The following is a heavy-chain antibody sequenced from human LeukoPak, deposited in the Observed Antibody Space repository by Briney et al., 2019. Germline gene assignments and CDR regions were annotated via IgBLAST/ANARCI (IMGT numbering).Heavy chain of an antibody. J-gene: IGHJ5*02. CDR1: GFTFSDYY. CDR3: ARDHDRYCSGGSCPGGWFDP. CDR2: ISSSGSTI. Sequence: GGSLRLSCAASGFTFSDYYMSWIRQAPGKGLEWVSYISSSGSTIYYADSVKGRFTISRDNAKNSLYLQMNSLRAEDTAVYYCARDHDRYCSGGSCPGGWFDPWGQGILVTVSS. D-gene: IGHD2-15*01. V-gene: IGHV3-11*01.